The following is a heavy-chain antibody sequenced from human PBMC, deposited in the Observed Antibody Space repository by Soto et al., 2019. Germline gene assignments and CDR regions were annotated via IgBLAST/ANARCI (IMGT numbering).Heavy chain of an antibody. D-gene: IGHD3-3*02. V-gene: IGHV3-23*01. Sequence: EVQVSESGGGLVQPGGSLRLSCAASGLTFSKADMSWVRQAPGKGLEWVSAITGSGVNTYYADSVKGRFTVSRDNSKNTLFLQMNSLRVDDTAIYYCATHLWDHWGQGTLVTVSS. CDR2: ITGSGVNT. J-gene: IGHJ4*02. CDR1: GLTFSKAD. CDR3: ATHLWDH.